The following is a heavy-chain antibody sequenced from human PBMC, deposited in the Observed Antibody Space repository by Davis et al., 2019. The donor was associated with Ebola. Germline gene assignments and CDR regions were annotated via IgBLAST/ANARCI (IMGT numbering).Heavy chain of an antibody. CDR1: GVGFSSYS. V-gene: IGHV3-48*02. Sequence: GESLKISCAASGVGFSSYSMNWVRQTPGKGLEWLSYISSSSSAIYYADSVKGRFTISRDNAKNSLYLQMNSLRHEDTAVYYCATAATFDYWGQGTLVTVSS. CDR3: ATAATFDY. CDR2: ISSSSSAI. J-gene: IGHJ4*02.